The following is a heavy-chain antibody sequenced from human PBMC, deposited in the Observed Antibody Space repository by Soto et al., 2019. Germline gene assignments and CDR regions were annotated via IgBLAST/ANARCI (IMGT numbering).Heavy chain of an antibody. CDR2: IYYSGST. CDR3: TRHHPHHYDSSGYFDY. CDR1: GCSISSGGYY. J-gene: IGHJ4*02. V-gene: IGHV4-31*03. D-gene: IGHD3-22*01. Sequence: PSETLSLTCTVSGCSISSGGYYWSWIRQHPGKGLEWIGYIYYSGSTYYNPSLKSRVTISVDTSKNQFSLHLTSVTAADTAVYYCTRHHPHHYDSSGYFDYWGQGTLVTVSS.